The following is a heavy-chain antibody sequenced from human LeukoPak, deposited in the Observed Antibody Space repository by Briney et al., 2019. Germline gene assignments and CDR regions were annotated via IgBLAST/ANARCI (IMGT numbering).Heavy chain of an antibody. J-gene: IGHJ5*02. V-gene: IGHV3-74*01. CDR3: ARVTRSPFGWFDP. CDR2: INSDGSST. CDR1: GFTFSSYW. D-gene: IGHD4-17*01. Sequence: GGSLRLSCAASGFTFSSYWMHWVRQAPGKGLVWVSRINSDGSSTSYADSVKGRFTISRDNAKNSLYLQMSSLRAEDTAVYYCARVTRSPFGWFDPWGQGTLVTVSS.